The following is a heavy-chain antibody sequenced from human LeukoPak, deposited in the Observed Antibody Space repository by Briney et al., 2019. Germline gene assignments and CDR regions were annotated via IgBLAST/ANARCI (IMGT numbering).Heavy chain of an antibody. Sequence: SETLSLTCAVSGYSISSGYYWGWIRQPPGKGLEWIESIYHSGSTYYNPSLKSRVTISVDTSKNQFSLKLSSVTAADTAVYYCARLLREWLNFDYWGQGTLVTVSS. CDR2: IYHSGST. V-gene: IGHV4-38-2*01. J-gene: IGHJ4*02. CDR1: GYSISSGYY. D-gene: IGHD3-3*01. CDR3: ARLLREWLNFDY.